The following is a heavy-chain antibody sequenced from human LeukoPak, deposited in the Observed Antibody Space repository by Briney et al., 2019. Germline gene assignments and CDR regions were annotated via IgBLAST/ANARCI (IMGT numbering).Heavy chain of an antibody. J-gene: IGHJ6*02. CDR2: IYYSGNT. CDR3: ARHVDGYHYYGMDV. CDR1: GGSISSSSYY. D-gene: IGHD2-15*01. V-gene: IGHV4-39*01. Sequence: SETLSLTCTVSGGSISSSSYYWGWIRQPPGKGLEWIGSIYYSGNTYYNPSLKSRVTISADTSKNQFSLKLSSVTAADTAVYYCARHVDGYHYYGMDVWGQGTTVTVSS.